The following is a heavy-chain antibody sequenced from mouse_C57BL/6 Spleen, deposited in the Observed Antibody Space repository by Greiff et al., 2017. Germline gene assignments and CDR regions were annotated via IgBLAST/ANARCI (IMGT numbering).Heavy chain of an antibody. V-gene: IGHV1-19*01. CDR1: GYTFTDYY. CDR2: INPYNGGT. J-gene: IGHJ2*01. D-gene: IGHD1-2*01. CDR3: ARRGYYGSFDY. Sequence: VQLQQSGPVLVKPGASVKMSCKASGYTFTDYYMNWVKQSHGKSLEWLGVINPYNGGTSYNQKFKGKATLTVDKSASTAYMELNSLTSEDSAVYYCARRGYYGSFDYWGQGTTLTVSS.